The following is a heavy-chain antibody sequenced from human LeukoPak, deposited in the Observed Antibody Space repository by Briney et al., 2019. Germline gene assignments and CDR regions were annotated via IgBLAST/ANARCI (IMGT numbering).Heavy chain of an antibody. Sequence: PGGSLRLSCAASGFTFSSYAMHWVRRAPGKGLEYVSAISSNGGSTYYANSVKGRFTISRDNSKNTLYLQMGSLRAEDMAVYYCARGSSGSYVYFDYWGQGTLVTVSS. CDR1: GFTFSSYA. D-gene: IGHD3-10*01. V-gene: IGHV3-64*01. J-gene: IGHJ4*02. CDR3: ARGSSGSYVYFDY. CDR2: ISSNGGST.